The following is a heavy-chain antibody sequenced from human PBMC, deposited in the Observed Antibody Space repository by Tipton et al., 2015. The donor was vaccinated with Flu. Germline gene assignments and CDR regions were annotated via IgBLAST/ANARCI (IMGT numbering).Heavy chain of an antibody. Sequence: TLSLTCTVSGGSINSGSYYWSWIRQPAGQGLQWIGRIYTSGSTNYNFSLNSRVTISVDTSKNQFYLRLTSVTAADTAIYYCARETVQGPTTTVDYWGQGTLVTVSS. CDR3: ARETVQGPTTTVDY. CDR1: GGSINSGSYY. V-gene: IGHV4-61*02. CDR2: IYTSGST. J-gene: IGHJ4*02. D-gene: IGHD1-26*01.